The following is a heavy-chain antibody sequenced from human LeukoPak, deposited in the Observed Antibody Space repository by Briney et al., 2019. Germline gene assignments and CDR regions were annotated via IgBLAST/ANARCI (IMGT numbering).Heavy chain of an antibody. CDR3: ARDLNWGFAPHFDY. J-gene: IGHJ4*02. D-gene: IGHD7-27*01. V-gene: IGHV1-2*06. CDR2: INPNSGGT. Sequence: ASVKVSCKASGGTFSSYAISWVRQAPGQGLEWMGRINPNSGGTNYAQKFQGRVTMTRDTSISTAYMELSRLRSDDTAVYYCARDLNWGFAPHFDYWGQGTLVTVSS. CDR1: GGTFSSYA.